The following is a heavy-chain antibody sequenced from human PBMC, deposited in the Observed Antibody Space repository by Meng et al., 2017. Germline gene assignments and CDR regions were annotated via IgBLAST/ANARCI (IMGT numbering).Heavy chain of an antibody. CDR1: GDSLSSNSDA. Sequence: QLQQPGPRRVNPSQPISLICAISGDSLSSNSDAWNLIRQSPSRGLEWLGRAYYRSKWYHDYAESVKSRISIDPDTSKNQFSLQLRSVTPEDSAVYYCARGSYSFDSWGQRTLVTVSS. D-gene: IGHD1-26*01. CDR2: AYYRSKWYH. V-gene: IGHV6-1*01. J-gene: IGHJ4*02. CDR3: ARGSYSFDS.